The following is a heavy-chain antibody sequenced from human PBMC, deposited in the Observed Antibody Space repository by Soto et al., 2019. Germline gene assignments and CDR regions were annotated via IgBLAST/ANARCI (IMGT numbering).Heavy chain of an antibody. CDR1: GITATNGH. Sequence: GVSLRLSCAASGITATNGHMSWVRQSPGKGLEWVSVIFSDDNTYYADSVKGRFTISRDTSKNTVYLQMNSLRADDTAVYYCARDWNGDKYFDYWDQGTLVTVSS. D-gene: IGHD4-17*01. J-gene: IGHJ4*02. CDR2: IFSDDNT. CDR3: ARDWNGDKYFDY. V-gene: IGHV3-53*01.